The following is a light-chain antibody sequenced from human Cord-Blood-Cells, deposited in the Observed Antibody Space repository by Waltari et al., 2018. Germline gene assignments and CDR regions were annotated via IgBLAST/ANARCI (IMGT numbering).Light chain of an antibody. V-gene: IGLV2-23*01. J-gene: IGLJ3*02. CDR2: EGS. CDR3: CSYAGSSTWV. CDR1: SSDVGSYNL. Sequence: QSALNQPASVSGSPGQSTTISCTGTSSDVGSYNLFSWYQQHPGKAPKLMIYEGSKRPSGVSNRFSGSKSGNTASLTISGLQAEDEADYYCCSYAGSSTWVFGGGTKLTVL.